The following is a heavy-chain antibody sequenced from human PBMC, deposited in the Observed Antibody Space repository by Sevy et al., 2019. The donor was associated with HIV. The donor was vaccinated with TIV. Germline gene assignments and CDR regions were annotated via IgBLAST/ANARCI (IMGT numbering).Heavy chain of an antibody. CDR3: TRLGAQRYGDYVD. CDR2: IRSKANSYAT. V-gene: IGHV3-73*01. Sequence: GGSLRLSCAASGFTFSGSAMHWVCQASGKGLEWVGRIRSKANSYATAYAASVKGRFTISRDDSKNTAYLQMNSLKTEDTAVYYCTRLGAQRYGDYVDWGQGTLVTVSS. CDR1: GFTFSGSA. D-gene: IGHD4-17*01. J-gene: IGHJ4*02.